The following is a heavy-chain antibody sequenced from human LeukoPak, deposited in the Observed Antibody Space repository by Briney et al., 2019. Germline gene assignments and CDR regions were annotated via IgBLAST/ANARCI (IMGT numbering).Heavy chain of an antibody. D-gene: IGHD1-1*01. CDR2: IGGSGGST. V-gene: IGHV3-23*01. CDR1: GFTFSSYA. J-gene: IGHJ4*02. Sequence: GGSLRLSCATSGFTFSSYAMSWVRQAPGKGLEWVSAIGGSGGSTCYADSVKGRFTISRDNSKNTLYLQMNSLRAEDTAVYYCARATGTTDYWGQGTLVTVSS. CDR3: ARATGTTDY.